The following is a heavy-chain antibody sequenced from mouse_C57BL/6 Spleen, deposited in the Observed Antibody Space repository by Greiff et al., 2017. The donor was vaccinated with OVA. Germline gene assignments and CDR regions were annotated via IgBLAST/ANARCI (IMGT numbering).Heavy chain of an antibody. V-gene: IGHV8-8*01. CDR3: ARMDYGNYEGLWYFDV. Sequence: QVTLKVSGPGILQPSQTLSLTCSFSGFSLSTFGMGVGWIRQPSGKGLEWLAHIWWDDDKYYNPALKSRLTISKDTSKNQVFLKIANVDTADTATYYCARMDYGNYEGLWYFDVWGTGTTVTVSS. D-gene: IGHD2-1*01. CDR2: IWWDDDK. CDR1: GFSLSTFGMG. J-gene: IGHJ1*03.